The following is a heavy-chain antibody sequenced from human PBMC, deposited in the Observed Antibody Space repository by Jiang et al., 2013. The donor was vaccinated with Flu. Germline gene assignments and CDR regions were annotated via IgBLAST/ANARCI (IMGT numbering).Heavy chain of an antibody. V-gene: IGHV3-33*01. D-gene: IGHD3-3*01. CDR1: GFTFSSYG. J-gene: IGHJ6*02. CDR2: IWYDGSNK. Sequence: QLLESGGGVVQPGRSLRLSCAAPGFTFSSYGMHWVRQAPGKGLEWVAVIWYDGSNKYYADSVKGRFTISRDNSKNTLYLQMNSLRAEDTAVYYCARDNEPSYDFWSGYYYYYGMDVWGQGTTVTVSS. CDR3: ARDNEPSYDFWSGYYYYYGMDV.